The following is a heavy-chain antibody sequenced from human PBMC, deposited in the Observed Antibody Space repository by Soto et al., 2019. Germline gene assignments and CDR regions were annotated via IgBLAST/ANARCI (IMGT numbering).Heavy chain of an antibody. CDR3: ARPDEGGYSSNHHYYYALDV. CDR2: IIPIFHIT. Sequence: GASVKVSCKASGGTFRSYSISWVRQAPGQGLEWMGGIIPIFHITNYAQKFQGRVTITADESTSTAYMELSSLGSDGTAVYYCARPDEGGYSSNHHYYYALDVWGQGTTVTVSS. V-gene: IGHV1-69*13. D-gene: IGHD3-22*01. CDR1: GGTFRSYS. J-gene: IGHJ6*02.